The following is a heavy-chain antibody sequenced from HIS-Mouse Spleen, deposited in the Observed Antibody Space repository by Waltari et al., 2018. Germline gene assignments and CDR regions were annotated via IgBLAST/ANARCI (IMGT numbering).Heavy chain of an antibody. V-gene: IGHV3-33*01. CDR1: GFTFSSQG. Sequence: QVQLVESGGGVVQPGRSLRLACAESGFTFSSQGMPGVRQAPGKGLEWVAVIWYDGSNKYYADSVKGRFTISRDNSKNTLYLQMNSLRAEDTAVYYCARDRIAVAATGWFDPWGQGTLVTVSS. CDR2: IWYDGSNK. J-gene: IGHJ5*02. D-gene: IGHD6-19*01. CDR3: ARDRIAVAATGWFDP.